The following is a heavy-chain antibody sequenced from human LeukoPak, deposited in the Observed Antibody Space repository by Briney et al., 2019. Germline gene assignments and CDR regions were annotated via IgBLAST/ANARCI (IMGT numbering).Heavy chain of an antibody. D-gene: IGHD3-22*01. Sequence: SVKVSCKASGGTFSSCAISWVRQAPGQGLEWMGGIIPIFGTANYAQKFQGRVTITADESTSTAYMELSSLRSEDTAVYYCARDIYDSSVYYYGMDVWGQGTTVTVSS. V-gene: IGHV1-69*13. J-gene: IGHJ6*02. CDR2: IIPIFGTA. CDR3: ARDIYDSSVYYYGMDV. CDR1: GGTFSSCA.